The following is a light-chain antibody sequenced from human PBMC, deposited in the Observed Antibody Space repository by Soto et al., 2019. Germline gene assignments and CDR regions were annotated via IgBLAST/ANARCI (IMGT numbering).Light chain of an antibody. J-gene: IGKJ2*01. CDR2: GAS. V-gene: IGKV3-20*01. CDR1: QSVSSRY. CDR3: HQYMTSPPMYT. Sequence: ETVLTQSPGTLSLSPGERATLSCRASQSVSSRYLAWYQQKPGQAPRLLIYGASNRATGIPDRFSGSGSGTEFTLTISRLEPEDFAVYYCHQYMTSPPMYTFGQGTTLEIK.